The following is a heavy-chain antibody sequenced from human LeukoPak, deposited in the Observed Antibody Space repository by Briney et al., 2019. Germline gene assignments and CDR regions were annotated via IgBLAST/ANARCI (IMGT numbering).Heavy chain of an antibody. J-gene: IGHJ4*02. D-gene: IGHD3-22*01. CDR1: GFTFSSYW. V-gene: IGHV3-30-3*01. CDR3: ARDRLNYYDSSGLDY. Sequence: HAGGSLRLSCAASGFTFSSYWMSWVRQAPGKGLEWVAVISYDGSNKYYADSVKGRFTISRDNSKNTLYLQMNSLRAEDTAVYYCARDRLNYYDSSGLDYWGQGTLVTVSS. CDR2: ISYDGSNK.